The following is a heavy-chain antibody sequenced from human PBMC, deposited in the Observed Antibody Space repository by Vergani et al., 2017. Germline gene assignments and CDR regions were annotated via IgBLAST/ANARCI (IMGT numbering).Heavy chain of an antibody. CDR2: IGYDGRIK. D-gene: IGHD1-26*01. CDR3: ARELGAYDY. Sequence: QVQLVETGGGVVQPGGSLRLYRATSGFSFNTYGAHWVRQAPGKGLEWVAFIGYDGRIKYNVDSVKGRFTISRDTSKKTLSLQMRSLRADDTAVYYCARELGAYDYWGQGTLVTVSS. J-gene: IGHJ4*02. CDR1: GFSFNTYG. V-gene: IGHV3-30*02.